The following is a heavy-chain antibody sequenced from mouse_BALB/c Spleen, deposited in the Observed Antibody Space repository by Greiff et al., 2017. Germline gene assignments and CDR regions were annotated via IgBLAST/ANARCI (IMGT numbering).Heavy chain of an antibody. CDR2: IDPYNGGT. Sequence: EVQLQESGPELVKPGASVKVSCKASGYAFTSYNMYWVKQSHGKSLEWIGYIDPYNGGTSYNQKFKGKATLTVDKSSSTAYMHLNSLTSEDSAVYYCARRGLTTVVATPYYFDYWGQGTTLTVSS. CDR3: ARRGLTTVVATPYYFDY. V-gene: IGHV1S135*01. D-gene: IGHD1-1*01. CDR1: GYAFTSYN. J-gene: IGHJ2*01.